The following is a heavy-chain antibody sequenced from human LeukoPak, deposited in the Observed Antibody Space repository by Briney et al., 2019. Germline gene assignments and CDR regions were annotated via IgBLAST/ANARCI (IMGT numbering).Heavy chain of an antibody. D-gene: IGHD1-1*01. V-gene: IGHV3-30*18. CDR1: GFTFSSYG. CDR2: ISYDGSNK. J-gene: IGHJ4*02. CDR3: AKDFLDEGDY. Sequence: GGSLRLSCAASGFTFSSYGMHWVRQAPGKGLEWVAVISYDGSNKYYAVSVKGRFTISRDNSKNTLYLQMNSLRAEDTAVYYCAKDFLDEGDYWGQGTLVTVSS.